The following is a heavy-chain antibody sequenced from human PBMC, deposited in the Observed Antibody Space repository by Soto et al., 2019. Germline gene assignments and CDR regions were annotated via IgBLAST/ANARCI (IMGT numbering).Heavy chain of an antibody. CDR2: IYHSGTT. V-gene: IGHV4-4*02. D-gene: IGHD3-10*01. CDR1: SDSIDDSKW. CDR3: MVRGVINY. Sequence: SETLSLTCAVSSDSIDDSKWWTWVRQPPGKGLEWIGEIYHSGTTNYNPSLESRVIISVDKSKNQFSLRLTSVTAADTAVYYCMVRGVINYWGQGTLVTVSS. J-gene: IGHJ4*02.